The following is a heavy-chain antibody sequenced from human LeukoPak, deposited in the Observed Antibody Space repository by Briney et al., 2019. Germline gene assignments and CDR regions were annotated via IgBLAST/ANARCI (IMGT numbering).Heavy chain of an antibody. Sequence: GGSLRLSCSASGFTFKSYAMHWVRQAPGKGLEYVSSINTNGANTYYADSVKGRFTISRDNSRNTVYVQMNSLTPEDTAVYYCARGRTTVTALYDYWGQGTLVTVSS. CDR3: ARGRTTVTALYDY. CDR2: INTNGANT. D-gene: IGHD4-17*01. J-gene: IGHJ4*02. V-gene: IGHV3-64*04. CDR1: GFTFKSYA.